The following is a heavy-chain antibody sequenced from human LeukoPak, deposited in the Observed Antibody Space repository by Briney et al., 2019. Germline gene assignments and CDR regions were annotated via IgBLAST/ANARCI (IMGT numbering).Heavy chain of an antibody. CDR3: AKDQGTTSYYGMDV. V-gene: IGHV3-23*01. J-gene: IGHJ6*02. CDR1: GFTFSSYA. Sequence: AGGPLRLSCAASGFTFSSYAMSWVRQAPGKGLEWVSAISGSGGSTYYADSVKGRFTISRDNSKNTLYLQMNSLRAGDTAVYYCAKDQGTTSYYGMDVWGQGTTVTVSS. CDR2: ISGSGGST. D-gene: IGHD4-17*01.